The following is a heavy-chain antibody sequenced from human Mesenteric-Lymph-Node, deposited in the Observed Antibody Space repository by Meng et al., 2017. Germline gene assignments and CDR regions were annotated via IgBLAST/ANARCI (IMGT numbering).Heavy chain of an antibody. CDR1: GFSFSSYK. Sequence: GESLKISCAASGFSFSSYKMHWVRQAPGKGLEWVAVIWYDGSNKYYADSVKGRFTISRDNSKNTLYLQMNSLRAEDTAVYYCARDGVATIVSYFDYWGQGTRVTVSS. CDR2: IWYDGSNK. D-gene: IGHD5-12*01. J-gene: IGHJ4*02. CDR3: ARDGVATIVSYFDY. V-gene: IGHV3-33*08.